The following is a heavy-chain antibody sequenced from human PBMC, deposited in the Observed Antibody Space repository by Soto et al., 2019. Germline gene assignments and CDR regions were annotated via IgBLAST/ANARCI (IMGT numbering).Heavy chain of an antibody. D-gene: IGHD3-3*01. Sequence: GGSLRLSCAASGFTFSSYSMNWVRQAPGKGLEWVSYISSSSSTIYYADSWKGRFTISRDNAKNSLYLQMNSLRAEDTAVYYCARDTTPWGEWYNWFDPWGQGTLVTVSS. CDR1: GFTFSSYS. CDR2: ISSSSSTI. J-gene: IGHJ5*02. V-gene: IGHV3-48*01. CDR3: ARDTTPWGEWYNWFDP.